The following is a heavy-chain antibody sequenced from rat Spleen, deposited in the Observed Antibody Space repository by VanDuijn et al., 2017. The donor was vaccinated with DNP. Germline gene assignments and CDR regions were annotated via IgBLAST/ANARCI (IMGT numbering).Heavy chain of an antibody. V-gene: IGHV5-19*01. CDR1: GFSLTSYS. CDR3: TTDNYSAPFDY. D-gene: IGHD1-8*01. Sequence: VQLKESGPGLVQPSETLSLTCTVSGFSLTSYSVSWVRQAPKKGLEWVATITASSGTTYYRDSVKGRFTISTDNAKNTLYLQMDSLRSEDTATYYCTTDNYSAPFDYWGQGVMVTVSS. CDR2: ITASSGTT. J-gene: IGHJ2*01.